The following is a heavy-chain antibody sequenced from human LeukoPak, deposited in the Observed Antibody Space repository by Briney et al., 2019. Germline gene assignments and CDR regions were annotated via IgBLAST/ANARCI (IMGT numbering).Heavy chain of an antibody. J-gene: IGHJ4*02. D-gene: IGHD1-26*01. CDR1: GYTFTGYY. CDR3: ASLSDSGSYFAVDY. CDR2: INPNSGGT. Sequence: ASVKVSCEASGYTFTGYYMHWVRQAPGQGLEWMGRINPNSGGTNYAQKFQGRVTMTRDTSISTAYMELSRLRSDDTAVYYCASLSDSGSYFAVDYWGQGTLVTVSS. V-gene: IGHV1-2*06.